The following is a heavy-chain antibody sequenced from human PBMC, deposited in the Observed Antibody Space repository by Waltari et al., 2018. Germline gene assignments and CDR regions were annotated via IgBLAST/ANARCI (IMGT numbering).Heavy chain of an antibody. CDR1: GGTFSSYA. CDR3: ARVVTGLVEDDY. D-gene: IGHD2-21*02. V-gene: IGHV1-69*08. J-gene: IGHJ4*02. CDR2: IIPIYSTA. Sequence: QVQLVQSGAEVKKPGSSVKVSCKASGGTFSSYAISWVRQAPGQGLEWMGMIIPIYSTANNAQKFQCRVTFTADKSTSTAYMELSSLRSEDTAVYYCARVVTGLVEDDYWGQGTLVIVSS.